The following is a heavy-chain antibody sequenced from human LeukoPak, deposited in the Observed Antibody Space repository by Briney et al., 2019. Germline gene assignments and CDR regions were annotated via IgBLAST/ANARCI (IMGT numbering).Heavy chain of an antibody. D-gene: IGHD1-26*01. V-gene: IGHV1-69*04. CDR1: GGTFSSYA. CDR2: IIPILGIA. J-gene: IGHJ5*02. Sequence: SVKVSCKASGGTFSSYAISWVRQAPGQGLEWMGRIIPILGIANYAQKFQGRVTITADISTSTAYMELSSLRSEDTAVYYCARARVGDRFDPWGQGTLVTVSS. CDR3: ARARVGDRFDP.